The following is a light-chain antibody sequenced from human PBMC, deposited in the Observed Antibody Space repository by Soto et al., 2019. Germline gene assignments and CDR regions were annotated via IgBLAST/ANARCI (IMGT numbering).Light chain of an antibody. Sequence: QPVLTQSPSASASLGASVKLTCTLSSGHSTYAIAWHQQQPEKGPRYLMKFNSDGSHSKGDGIPDRFSGSSSGAERYLTISSLQSEDEADYYCQTWGTDIYVVFGGGTKVTVL. CDR2: FNSDGSH. CDR1: SGHSTYA. J-gene: IGLJ2*01. V-gene: IGLV4-69*01. CDR3: QTWGTDIYVV.